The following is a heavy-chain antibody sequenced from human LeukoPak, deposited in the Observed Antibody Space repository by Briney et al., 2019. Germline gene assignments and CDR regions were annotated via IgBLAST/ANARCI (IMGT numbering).Heavy chain of an antibody. CDR1: GGSISSYY. CDR2: ISDIGSI. J-gene: IGHJ4*02. Sequence: SETLSLTCTVSGGSISSYYWSWIRQPPGKVLEWIAYISDIGSINYNPSLKSRVTISLDTSKNQFSLKLSSVTAADTAVYYCAGHHPRNTVDFWGQGTLVTVSS. V-gene: IGHV4-59*08. D-gene: IGHD2/OR15-2a*01. CDR3: AGHHPRNTVDF.